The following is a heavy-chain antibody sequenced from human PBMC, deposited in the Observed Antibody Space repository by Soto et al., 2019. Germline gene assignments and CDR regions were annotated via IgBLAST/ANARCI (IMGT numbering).Heavy chain of an antibody. CDR3: ASGTGHYYGMDV. CDR2: IYYSGST. J-gene: IGHJ6*02. V-gene: IGHV4-59*01. Sequence: PSETLSLTCTVSGGSISSYYWSWIRQPPGKGLEWIGYIYYSGSTNYNPSLKSRVTISVDTSKNQFSLKLSSVTAADTAVYCCASGTGHYYGMDVWGQGTTVTVSS. CDR1: GGSISSYY. D-gene: IGHD1-1*01.